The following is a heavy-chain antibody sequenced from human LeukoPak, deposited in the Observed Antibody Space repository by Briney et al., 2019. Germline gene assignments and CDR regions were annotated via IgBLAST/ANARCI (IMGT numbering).Heavy chain of an antibody. J-gene: IGHJ4*02. CDR2: IIPMVGIT. Sequence: SVKVSCKASGGTFNTDGISWVRQAPGQGLEWMGRIIPMVGITNYAQKFQGRVTITADTSTSIAYMEVNSLRSEDTAVYYCARDQGFGVVSFDSWGQGTLVTVSS. CDR1: GGTFNTDG. D-gene: IGHD3-3*01. CDR3: ARDQGFGVVSFDS. V-gene: IGHV1-69*04.